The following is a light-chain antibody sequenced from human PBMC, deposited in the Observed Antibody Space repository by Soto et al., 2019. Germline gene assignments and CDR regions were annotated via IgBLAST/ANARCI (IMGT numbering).Light chain of an antibody. CDR1: SSDTAGYNY. CDR3: ISYTSSSTWV. CDR2: EVS. Sequence: QSALAQPASVSGSPGQSITISCTGTSSDTAGYNYVSWYQQHPGKAPKLMIYEVSNRPSGVSNRFSGSRSGNTASLTISGLQAEDESDYYCISYTSSSTWVFGGGTKVTVL. V-gene: IGLV2-14*01. J-gene: IGLJ3*02.